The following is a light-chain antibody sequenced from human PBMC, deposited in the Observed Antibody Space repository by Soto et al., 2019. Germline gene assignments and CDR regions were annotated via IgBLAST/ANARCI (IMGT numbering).Light chain of an antibody. CDR3: SAYAGSNNFV. Sequence: QSVLTQPPCASGSPGQSVTISCTGTSSDVGDNYVSWYQQHLGKAPKLIIYEVSQRPSGVPDRFSGSKSGNTASLTVSGLQTEDEADYYCSAYAGSNNFVFGSGTKVTAL. J-gene: IGLJ1*01. CDR2: EVS. CDR1: SSDVGDNY. V-gene: IGLV2-8*01.